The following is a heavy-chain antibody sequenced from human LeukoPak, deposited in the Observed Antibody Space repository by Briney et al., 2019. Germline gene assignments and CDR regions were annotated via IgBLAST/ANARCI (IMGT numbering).Heavy chain of an antibody. CDR1: AFTFSDYS. Sequence: GGSLRLSCAASAFTFSDYSMNWVRQAPGEGLEWISYISGRSSTIYYADSVRGRFTISRDNAKNSMYLQMDSLRAEDTAVYYYARDRLTSGSYFFDYWGQGTLVTVSS. CDR3: ARDRLTSGSYFFDY. D-gene: IGHD1-26*01. V-gene: IGHV3-48*01. J-gene: IGHJ4*02. CDR2: ISGRSSTI.